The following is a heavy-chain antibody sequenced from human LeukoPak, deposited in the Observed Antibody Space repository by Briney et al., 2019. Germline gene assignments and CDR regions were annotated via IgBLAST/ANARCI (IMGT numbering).Heavy chain of an antibody. D-gene: IGHD6-19*01. V-gene: IGHV3-7*03. J-gene: IGHJ6*03. CDR2: IKQDATEK. CDR1: EFTFRNYW. CDR3: ARGEYSSGWYSYYYYMDV. Sequence: GGSLRLSCAASEFTFRNYWMSWVRQAPGKGLEWVANIKQDATEKYYVDSVKGRFTISRDNVKNSLYLQMNSLRAEDTALYYCARGEYSSGWYSYYYYMDVWGKGTTVTVSS.